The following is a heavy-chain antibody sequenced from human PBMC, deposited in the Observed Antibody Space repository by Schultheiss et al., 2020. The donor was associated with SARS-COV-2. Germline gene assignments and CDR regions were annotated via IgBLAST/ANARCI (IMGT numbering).Heavy chain of an antibody. D-gene: IGHD3-3*01. CDR2: IIPIFRTP. J-gene: IGHJ2*01. CDR3: ARDRYDFWSGYVSYWYFDL. V-gene: IGHV1-69*13. CDR1: GDTFSSYS. Sequence: SVKVSCKASGDTFSSYSISWVRQAPGQGLEWMGGIIPIFRTPNHAQKFQGRVTITADESTSTAYMELSSLRSEDTAVYYCARDRYDFWSGYVSYWYFDLWGRGTLVTVSS.